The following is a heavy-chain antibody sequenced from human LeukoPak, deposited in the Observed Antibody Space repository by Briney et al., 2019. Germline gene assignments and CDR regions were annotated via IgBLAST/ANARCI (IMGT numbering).Heavy chain of an antibody. Sequence: SQTLPLTCTVSGGSISSGGYYWSWIRQHPGKGLEWIGYIYYSGSTYYNPSLKSRVTISVDASKNQFSLKLSSVTAADTAVYYCARSSGVFLFDYWGQGTLVTVSS. J-gene: IGHJ4*02. CDR1: GGSISSGGYY. CDR2: IYYSGST. V-gene: IGHV4-31*03. D-gene: IGHD6-25*01. CDR3: ARSSGVFLFDY.